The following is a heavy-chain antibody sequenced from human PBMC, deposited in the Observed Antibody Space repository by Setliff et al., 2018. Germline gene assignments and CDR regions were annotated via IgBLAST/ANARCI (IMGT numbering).Heavy chain of an antibody. CDR1: GGSISSGGYY. CDR3: ARCSRGGNDLNY. Sequence: PSETLSLTCTVSGGSISSGGYYWSWIRQHPGKGLEWIGYIYYSGSTYYNPSLKSRVTISVDTSKNQFSLKLSSVTAADTAVYYCARCSRGGNDLNYWGQGTLVTVSS. V-gene: IGHV4-31*03. J-gene: IGHJ4*02. CDR2: IYYSGST. D-gene: IGHD2-15*01.